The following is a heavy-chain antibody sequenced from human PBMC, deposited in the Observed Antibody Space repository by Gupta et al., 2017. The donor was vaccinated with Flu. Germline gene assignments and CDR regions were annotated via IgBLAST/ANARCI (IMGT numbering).Heavy chain of an antibody. CDR1: GFTFSDYY. CDR2: ISSSGSTI. D-gene: IGHD4-17*01. CDR3: ARDGLRSPYYYYGMDV. Sequence: QVQLVESGGGLVKPGGSLRLSCAASGFTFSDYYMSGIRQAPGKGLEWVSYISSSGSTIYYADSVKGRFTISRDNAKNSLYLQMNSLRAEDTAVYYGARDGLRSPYYYYGMDVWGQGTTVTVSS. J-gene: IGHJ6*02. V-gene: IGHV3-11*01.